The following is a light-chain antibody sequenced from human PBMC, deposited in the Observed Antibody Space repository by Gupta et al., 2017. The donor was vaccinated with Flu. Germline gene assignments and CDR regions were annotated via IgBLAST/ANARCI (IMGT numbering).Light chain of an antibody. J-gene: IGKJ1*01. CDR1: QSISTW. CDR3: QQYNSSSWT. CDR2: KAS. Sequence: GDRVTVTCRANQSISTWLAWYHQKPGRAPKLLIYKASSLDSGVPSRFSGSGSGTEFTLTINSLQPDDFATYYCQQYNSSSWTFGQGTKVEIK. V-gene: IGKV1-5*03.